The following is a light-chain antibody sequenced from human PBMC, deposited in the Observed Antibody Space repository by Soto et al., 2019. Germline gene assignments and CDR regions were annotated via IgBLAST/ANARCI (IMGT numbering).Light chain of an antibody. CDR3: QQYGSSPPIT. Sequence: ETLLIESPRTLSFSPWGTATLSCRACQSVSGNYLAWYQQKPGQAPRLLIYSASTRATGIPDRFSGSGSGTDFTLTISRLEPEDFAVYYCQQYGSSPPITFGQGTRLEIK. V-gene: IGKV3-20*01. J-gene: IGKJ5*01. CDR2: SAS. CDR1: QSVSGNY.